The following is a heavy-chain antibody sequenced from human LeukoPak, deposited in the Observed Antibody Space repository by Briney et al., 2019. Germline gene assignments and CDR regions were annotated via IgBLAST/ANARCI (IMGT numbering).Heavy chain of an antibody. V-gene: IGHV3-23*01. CDR1: GFTFDSYA. J-gene: IGHJ4*02. CDR2: ISGSGSST. D-gene: IGHD1-26*01. CDR3: AKGNSARSGSYYGDY. Sequence: RGSLRLSCAASGFTFDSYAMSWVRQAPGRGLEWVSSISGSGSSTYYADSVKGRFTISRDNSKNTLYLQMDSLRIEDTAEYYCAKGNSARSGSYYGDYWGQGTLVTVSS.